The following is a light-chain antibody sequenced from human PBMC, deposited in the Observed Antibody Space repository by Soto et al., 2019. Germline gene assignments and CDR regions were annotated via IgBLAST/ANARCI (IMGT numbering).Light chain of an antibody. CDR1: RSNIGSNT. V-gene: IGLV1-44*01. CDR3: ATWDDSMNAYV. CDR2: SNT. J-gene: IGLJ1*01. Sequence: QSVLTQPPSASGTPGQRVTISCSGSRSNIGSNTVNWYQQLPGTAPKLLIYSNTQRPSGVPDRFSGSKSGTSVSLAISGLQSEDEADYYCATWDDSMNAYVFGTGTKVTVL.